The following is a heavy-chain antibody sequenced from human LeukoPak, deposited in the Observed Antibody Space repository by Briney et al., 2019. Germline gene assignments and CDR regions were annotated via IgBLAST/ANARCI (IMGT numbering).Heavy chain of an antibody. CDR3: ARRATAVLALGAFGI. Sequence: SETLSLTCTVSGYSISSGYYWCCIRQPPGEVLEFIGSIYHSGSTYYNPSLKSRVTISIATSPNLFSLKLNSVTAADTATYYCARRATAVLALGAFGIWGQGTVVTVSS. D-gene: IGHD6-19*01. V-gene: IGHV4-38-2*02. J-gene: IGHJ3*02. CDR2: IYHSGST. CDR1: GYSISSGYY.